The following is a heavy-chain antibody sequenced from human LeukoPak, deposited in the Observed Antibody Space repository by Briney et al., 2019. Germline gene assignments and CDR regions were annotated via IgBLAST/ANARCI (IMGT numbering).Heavy chain of an antibody. D-gene: IGHD5-24*01. CDR3: TRAKSWLPFDF. J-gene: IGHJ4*02. CDR2: IYTSGST. V-gene: IGHV4-4*07. Sequence: SETLSLTCTVSGGSICSYYWSWIREPAGKGVEWIGRIYTSGSTNYNPSLKSRVTMSVDTSKKQFSLKLSSVTAADTAVYFCTRAKSWLPFDFWGQGTLVTVSS. CDR1: GGSICSYY.